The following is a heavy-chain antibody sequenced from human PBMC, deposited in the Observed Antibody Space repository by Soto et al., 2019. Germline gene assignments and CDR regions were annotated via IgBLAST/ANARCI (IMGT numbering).Heavy chain of an antibody. CDR1: GGSFSGYY. J-gene: IGHJ6*02. Sequence: SETLSLTCAVYGGSFSGYYWSWIRQPPGKGLEWIGEINHSGSTNCNPSLKSRVTISVDTSKNQFSLKLSSVTAADTAVYYCARGGGLYYYYGMDVWGQGTTVTV. CDR2: INHSGST. D-gene: IGHD3-16*01. V-gene: IGHV4-34*01. CDR3: ARGGGLYYYYGMDV.